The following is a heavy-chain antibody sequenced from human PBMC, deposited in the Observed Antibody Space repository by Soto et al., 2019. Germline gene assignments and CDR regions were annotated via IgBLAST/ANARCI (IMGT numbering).Heavy chain of an antibody. D-gene: IGHD1-26*01. CDR1: GFTFRSYW. Sequence: EVQLVESGGGLGQPGGSLRLSCAASGFTFRSYWMHWVRQVPGKGPVWVSRIDSDGSSTSYADSVKGRFTISRDNAKNTLYLQMNSLRAEDTAVYYCASNTEVLLPFDYWGQGTLVTVSS. J-gene: IGHJ4*02. CDR2: IDSDGSST. CDR3: ASNTEVLLPFDY. V-gene: IGHV3-74*01.